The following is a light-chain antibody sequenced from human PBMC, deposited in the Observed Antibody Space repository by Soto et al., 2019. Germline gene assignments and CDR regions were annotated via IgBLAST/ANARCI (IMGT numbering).Light chain of an antibody. CDR2: GAS. Sequence: EIVLTQSPGTLSLSPGERATLSCRASQSVSSSYLAWYQQKPGQAPRLLIYGASSRATGNPDRFSGSGSGTDFTLTISRLEPEDFAVYYCQQYGSSLLTFGGGTKVEIK. CDR3: QQYGSSLLT. V-gene: IGKV3-20*01. CDR1: QSVSSSY. J-gene: IGKJ4*01.